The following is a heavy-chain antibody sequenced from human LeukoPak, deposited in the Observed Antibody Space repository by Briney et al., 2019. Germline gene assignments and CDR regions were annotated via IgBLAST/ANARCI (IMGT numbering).Heavy chain of an antibody. D-gene: IGHD4-11*01. J-gene: IGHJ5*02. CDR1: GYTFTDYY. Sequence: ASVKVSCKASGYTFTDYYMHWLRQAPGQGPEWMGWINPNNGGTNYAQKFQGRVTMTRDTSISTAYMELTRLIFDDTAIYYCARAAVITGSTETFDPWGQGTLVSVSS. V-gene: IGHV1-2*02. CDR3: ARAAVITGSTETFDP. CDR2: INPNNGGT.